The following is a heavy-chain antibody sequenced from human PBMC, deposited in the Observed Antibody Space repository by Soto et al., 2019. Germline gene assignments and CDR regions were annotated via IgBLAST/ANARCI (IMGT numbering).Heavy chain of an antibody. D-gene: IGHD3-22*01. V-gene: IGHV4-61*01. J-gene: IGHJ6*02. Sequence: PSETLSLTCTVSGGSISSSSYYWGWIRQPPGKGLEWIGYIYYSGSTNYNPSLKSRVTISVDTSKNQFSLKLSSVTAADTAVYYCARDTRGYKYYYYYYGMDVWGQGTKVTVSS. CDR3: ARDTRGYKYYYYYYGMDV. CDR2: IYYSGST. CDR1: GGSISSSSYY.